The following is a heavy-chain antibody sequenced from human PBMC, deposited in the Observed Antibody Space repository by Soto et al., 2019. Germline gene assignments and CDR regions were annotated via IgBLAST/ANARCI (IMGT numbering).Heavy chain of an antibody. D-gene: IGHD3-22*01. V-gene: IGHV3-23*01. CDR3: AKVFYYYDSSGYYYFDY. Sequence: PWGSLRISCASSVFTFSIYAVSWVRQAPGRGPELIPSISGSGSTIYYADSVKGRFTISRDNSKNTLYRQMSSLRAEDTAVYYCAKVFYYYDSSGYYYFDYWGQGTMVTVSS. J-gene: IGHJ4*02. CDR1: VFTFSIYA. CDR2: ISGSGSTI.